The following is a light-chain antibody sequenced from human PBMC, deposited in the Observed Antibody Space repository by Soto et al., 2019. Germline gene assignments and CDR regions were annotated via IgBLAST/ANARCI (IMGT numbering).Light chain of an antibody. V-gene: IGLV1-44*01. CDR3: QAYDYSLTASV. CDR2: SNN. J-gene: IGLJ3*02. Sequence: QSVLTQPPSASGTPGQRVTISCSGSRSSIGSNTVNWYQHLPGSAPKLLIYSNNHRPSGVPDRFSASKAGASASLAISGLQSEDEGDYYCQAYDYSLTASVFGGGTQLTV. CDR1: RSSIGSNT.